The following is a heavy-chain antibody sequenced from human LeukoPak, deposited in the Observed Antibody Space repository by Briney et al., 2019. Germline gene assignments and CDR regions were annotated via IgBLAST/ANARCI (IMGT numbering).Heavy chain of an antibody. D-gene: IGHD6-13*01. CDR2: IYYTGNT. Sequence: TPSETLSLTCTVSGDSISTSKSYWGWIRQPPLKGLEWIGSIYYTGNTYYNASLKSRVTISVDTSKNQFSLKLSSVTAADTAVYYCAREIGAAGIWGQGTMVTVSS. V-gene: IGHV4-39*07. CDR3: AREIGAAGI. CDR1: GDSISTSKSY. J-gene: IGHJ3*02.